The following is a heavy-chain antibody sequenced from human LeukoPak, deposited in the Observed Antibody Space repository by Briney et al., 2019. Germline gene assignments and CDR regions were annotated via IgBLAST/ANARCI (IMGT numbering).Heavy chain of an antibody. CDR2: INRDGSST. Sequence: GGSLRLSCAASGIIFSNYWMHWVRQDPGKGLVRVSRINRDGSSTSYADSVKGRFTISRDNAKNTLYLQMNSLRAEDTAVYYCARGGGYSYGSFDYWGQGTLVTVSS. D-gene: IGHD5-18*01. CDR3: ARGGGYSYGSFDY. J-gene: IGHJ4*02. V-gene: IGHV3-74*01. CDR1: GIIFSNYW.